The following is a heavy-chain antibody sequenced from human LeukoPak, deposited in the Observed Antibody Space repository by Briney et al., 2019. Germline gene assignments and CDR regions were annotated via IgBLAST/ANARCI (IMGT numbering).Heavy chain of an antibody. CDR1: GYTFTGYY. D-gene: IGHD6-6*01. CDR3: ARDSRSSGFHFDY. Sequence: ASVKVSCKASGYTFTGYYMHWVRQAPGQGPEWMGWINPNSGATNYAQKFQGRVTMTRDTSISTAYMELSSLRYDDTAFYYCARDSRSSGFHFDYWGQGTLVTVSS. V-gene: IGHV1-2*02. J-gene: IGHJ4*02. CDR2: INPNSGAT.